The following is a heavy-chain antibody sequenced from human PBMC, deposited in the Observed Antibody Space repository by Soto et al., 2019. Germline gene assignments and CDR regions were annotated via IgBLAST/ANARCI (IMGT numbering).Heavy chain of an antibody. CDR2: INHSGST. J-gene: IGHJ4*02. CDR1: GGSFSGYY. CDR3: ARGRCSGGSCYSSSVEGYFDY. D-gene: IGHD2-15*01. Sequence: SETLSLTCAVYGGSFSGYYWSGIRQPPGKGLERIGEINHSGSTNYNPSLKSRVTISVDTSKNQFSLKLSSVTAADTAVYYCARGRCSGGSCYSSSVEGYFDYWGQGTLVTVSS. V-gene: IGHV4-34*01.